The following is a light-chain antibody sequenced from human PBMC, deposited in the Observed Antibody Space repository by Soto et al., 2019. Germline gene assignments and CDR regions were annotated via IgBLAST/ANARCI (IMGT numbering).Light chain of an antibody. CDR2: EVS. CDR3: TSDTRDTALV. J-gene: IGLJ1*01. CDR1: SSDVGTYNY. V-gene: IGLV2-14*01. Sequence: QSVLTQPASVSGSPGQSIAISCTGTSSDVGTYNYVSWYQHHPGKAPKLIIYEVSNRPSGVSNRFSGSKSGSTASLTISGLQADDEADYHCTSDTRDTALVFATG.